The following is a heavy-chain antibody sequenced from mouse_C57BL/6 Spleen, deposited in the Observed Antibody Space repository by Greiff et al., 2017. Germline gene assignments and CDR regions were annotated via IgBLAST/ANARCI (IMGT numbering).Heavy chain of an antibody. J-gene: IGHJ4*01. V-gene: IGHV1-59*01. D-gene: IGHD3-1*01. CDR1: GYTFTSYW. CDR2: IDPSDSYT. Sequence: QVQLQQPGAELVRPGTSVKLSCKASGYTFTSYWMHWVKQRPGQGLEWIGVIDPSDSYTNYNQKFKGKATLTVDTSSSTAYMQLSSLTSEDSAVYYCARWALHYAMDYWGQGTSLTVSS. CDR3: ARWALHYAMDY.